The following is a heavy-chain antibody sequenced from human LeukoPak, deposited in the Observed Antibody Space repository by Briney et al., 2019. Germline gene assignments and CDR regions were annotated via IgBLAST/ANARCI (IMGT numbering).Heavy chain of an antibody. J-gene: IGHJ6*03. CDR2: TYYRSKWYN. V-gene: IGHV6-1*01. CDR1: GDSVSSNSAA. D-gene: IGHD6-19*01. CDR3: ARTLQAHIAVAGTYYYYMDV. Sequence: SQTLSLTCAISGDSVSSNSAAWNRIRQSPSRGLEWLGRTYYRSKWYNDYAVSVKSRITINPDTSKNQFSLQLNSVTPEDTAVYYCARTLQAHIAVAGTYYYYMDVWGKGTTVTVSS.